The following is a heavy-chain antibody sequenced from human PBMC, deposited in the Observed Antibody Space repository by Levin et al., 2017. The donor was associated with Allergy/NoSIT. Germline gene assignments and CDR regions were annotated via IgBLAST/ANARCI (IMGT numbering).Heavy chain of an antibody. J-gene: IGHJ4*02. Sequence: GGSLRLSCKGSGYSFTTYWIGWVRQMPGKGLEWMGIIYPGDSDARYSPSFQGQVTISADKSISTAYLQWSSLKASDTAMYYWARLERAKSYYKSFDDWGQGTLVTVSS. CDR1: GYSFTTYW. CDR3: ARLERAKSYYKSFDD. V-gene: IGHV5-51*01. CDR2: IYPGDSDA. D-gene: IGHD3-10*01.